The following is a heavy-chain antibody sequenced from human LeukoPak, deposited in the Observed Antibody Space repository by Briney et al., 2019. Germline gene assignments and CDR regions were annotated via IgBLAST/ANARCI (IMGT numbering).Heavy chain of an antibody. CDR1: GGTFSSYA. J-gene: IGHJ4*02. V-gene: IGHV1-69*04. CDR3: ARDGHGSSGFY. D-gene: IGHD6-19*01. Sequence: SVKVSCKASGGTFSSYAIGWVRQAPGQGLEWMGRIIPILGIANYAQKFQGRVTITADKSTSTAYMELSSLRSEDTALYYCARDGHGSSGFYWGQGTLVTVSS. CDR2: IIPILGIA.